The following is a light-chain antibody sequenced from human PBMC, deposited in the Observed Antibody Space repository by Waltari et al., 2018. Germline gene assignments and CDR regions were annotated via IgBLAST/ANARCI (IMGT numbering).Light chain of an antibody. J-gene: IGKJ4*01. CDR3: QQYDISPLT. V-gene: IGKV3-20*01. CDR1: QTVRTTY. CDR2: GAS. Sequence: EIVLTQSPGTLSLSPGERATLSCRASQTVRTTYLAWYQQKPGQAPTLLIYGASSRATGIPYRFSGIWSWTDFSLTISILDPEDFAVYYCQQYDISPLTFGGGTKVEIK.